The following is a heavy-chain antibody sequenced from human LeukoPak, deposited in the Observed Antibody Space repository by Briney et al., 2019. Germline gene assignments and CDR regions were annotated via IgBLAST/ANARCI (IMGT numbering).Heavy chain of an antibody. CDR3: ARESNKGSHIVVVTANFDY. CDR1: GGSISSYY. CDR2: IYYSGST. J-gene: IGHJ4*02. Sequence: KSSETLSLTCTVSGGSISSYYWSWIRQPPGKGLEWIGYIYYSGSTNYNPSLKSRVTISVDTSKNQFSLKLSSATAADTAVYYCARESNKGSHIVVVTANFDYWGQGTLVTVSS. V-gene: IGHV4-59*01. D-gene: IGHD2-21*02.